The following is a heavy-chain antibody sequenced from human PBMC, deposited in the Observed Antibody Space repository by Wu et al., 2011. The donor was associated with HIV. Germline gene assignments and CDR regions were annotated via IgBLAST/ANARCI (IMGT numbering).Heavy chain of an antibody. CDR1: GFSFSNYG. Sequence: QVQLVQSGAEVKKLGASVKVSCKASGFSFSNYGFSWVRQAPGQGLEWMGWISAYNGDTNYAQKFQGRVTMTTDISTYTAFVELRSLRSDDTAVYYCARDESWDIVVLPTAAFDYWGQGTLVTVSS. V-gene: IGHV1-18*01. CDR3: ARDESWDIVVLPTAAFDY. CDR2: ISAYNGDT. J-gene: IGHJ4*02. D-gene: IGHD2-2*01.